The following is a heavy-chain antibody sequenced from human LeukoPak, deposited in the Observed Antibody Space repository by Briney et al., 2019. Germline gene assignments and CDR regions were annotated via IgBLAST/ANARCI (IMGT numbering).Heavy chain of an antibody. Sequence: SETLSLTCTVSGGGSISDYYWTWIRQPSGKGLEWIGYIYYTGNTNYNPSLKGRVTISLDTSKNQFSLRLGSVTAADTAVYYCARDLPVRYSGSYFDYWGQGTLVTVSS. J-gene: IGHJ4*02. D-gene: IGHD1-26*01. CDR2: IYYTGNT. V-gene: IGHV4-59*01. CDR1: GGGSISDYY. CDR3: ARDLPVRYSGSYFDY.